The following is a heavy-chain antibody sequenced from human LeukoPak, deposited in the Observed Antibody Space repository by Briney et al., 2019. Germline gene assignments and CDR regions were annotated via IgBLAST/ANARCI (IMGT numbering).Heavy chain of an antibody. CDR3: ARLDYGDWGSFDP. V-gene: IGHV4-39*01. CDR1: GGSISSSSYY. J-gene: IGHJ5*02. Sequence: SETLSITCTVSGGSISSSSYYWGWIRQPPGKGLEWIGSIYYSGSTYYNPSLKSRVTISVDTSKNQFSLKLSSVTAADTAVYYCARLDYGDWGSFDPWGQGTLVTVSS. D-gene: IGHD4-17*01. CDR2: IYYSGST.